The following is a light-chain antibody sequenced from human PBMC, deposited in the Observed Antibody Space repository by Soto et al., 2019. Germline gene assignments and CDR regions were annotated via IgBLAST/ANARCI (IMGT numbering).Light chain of an antibody. J-gene: IGKJ2*01. CDR3: QEYNNWPPIT. CDR2: GAS. CDR1: QSVSSN. Sequence: EIVMTQSPATLSVSPGERATLSCRASQSVSSNLAWYQQKPGQAPRLLIYGASTRATGIPARFSGSGSGTNFSLTISSLQSEDFAVYYCQEYNNWPPITFGQGTKLEIK. V-gene: IGKV3-15*01.